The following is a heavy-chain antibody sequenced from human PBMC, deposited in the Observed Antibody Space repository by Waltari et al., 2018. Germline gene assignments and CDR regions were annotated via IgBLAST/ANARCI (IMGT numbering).Heavy chain of an antibody. J-gene: IGHJ5*02. D-gene: IGHD2-8*01. CDR1: GFTSSNYW. CDR3: ARDGRGVNSQFNLFDL. V-gene: IGHV3-7*01. Sequence: EVQLVESGGGLVQPGGSLRLSCAASGFTSSNYWMNWLRQAPGKGLEWVANVQHDGTEKYYLDSVKGRFTISRDNAKSSLYLQMDSLRAEDTAIYYCARDGRGVNSQFNLFDLWGQGLQVTVSS. CDR2: VQHDGTEK.